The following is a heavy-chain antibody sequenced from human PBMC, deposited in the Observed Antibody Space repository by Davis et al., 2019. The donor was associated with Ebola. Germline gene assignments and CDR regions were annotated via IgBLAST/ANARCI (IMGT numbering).Heavy chain of an antibody. CDR2: ISSSSLTT. CDR3: VKSEQQLPRPDYGMDV. V-gene: IGHV3-48*01. CDR1: GFTFTIFD. D-gene: IGHD6-13*01. Sequence: GGSLRLSCAASGFTFTIFDMHWVRQAPGKGLEWLSYISSSSLTTYSADSVKGRFTVSRDNAKNTLYLQMSSLRAEDTAVYYCVKSEQQLPRPDYGMDVWGQGTTVTVSS. J-gene: IGHJ6*02.